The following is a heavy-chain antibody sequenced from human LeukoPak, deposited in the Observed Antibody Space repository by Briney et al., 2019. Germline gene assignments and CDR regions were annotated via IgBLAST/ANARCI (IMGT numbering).Heavy chain of an antibody. CDR2: INPSGGST. J-gene: IGHJ5*02. CDR1: GYTFTSYY. V-gene: IGHV1-46*01. CDR3: ARAGGGSSWYPGWFDP. Sequence: ASVKVSCKASGYTFTSYYMHWVRQAPGQGLEWMGIINPSGGSTSYAQKFQGRVTMTRDTSTSTVYMELSSLRSEDTAVYYCARAGGGSSWYPGWFDPWGQGTLVTVSS. D-gene: IGHD6-13*01.